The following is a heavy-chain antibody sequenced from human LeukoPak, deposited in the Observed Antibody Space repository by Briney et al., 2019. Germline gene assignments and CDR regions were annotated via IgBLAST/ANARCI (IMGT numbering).Heavy chain of an antibody. V-gene: IGHV3-64D*06. CDR2: ISSNGGST. CDR3: VKDTAAAGTSFQH. Sequence: GGSLRLSCPASGFTFSSYAMHWVRQAPGKGLEYVSAISSNGGSTYYADSVKGRFTISRDNSKNTLYLQMSSLRAEDTAVYYCVKDTAAAGTSFQHWGQGTLVTVSS. D-gene: IGHD6-13*01. J-gene: IGHJ1*01. CDR1: GFTFSSYA.